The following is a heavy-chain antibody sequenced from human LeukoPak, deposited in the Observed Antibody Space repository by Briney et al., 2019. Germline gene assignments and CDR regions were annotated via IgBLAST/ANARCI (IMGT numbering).Heavy chain of an antibody. CDR1: GFTFSSYE. V-gene: IGHV3-21*01. D-gene: IGHD4-23*01. J-gene: IGHJ4*02. CDR3: AREGYGGNSGFDY. Sequence: GGSLRLSCAASGFTFSSYEMNWVRQAPGKGLEWVSSISSSYSYVYYADSVKDRFTISRDDAKNSLYLQMNSLRAEDTAVYYCAREGYGGNSGFDYWGQGTLVTVSS. CDR2: ISSSYSYV.